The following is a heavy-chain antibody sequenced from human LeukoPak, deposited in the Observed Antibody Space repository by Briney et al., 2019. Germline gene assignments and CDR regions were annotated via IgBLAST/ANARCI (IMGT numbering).Heavy chain of an antibody. D-gene: IGHD3-22*01. CDR2: IYYSGST. CDR3: ARAPGAYPYYYDSSGYYYDY. CDR1: VGSISSSSYY. J-gene: IGHJ4*02. V-gene: IGHV4-39*07. Sequence: SETLSLTCTVSVGSISSSSYYWGWIRQPPGKGLEWIGSIYYSGSTYYNPSLKSRVTISVDTSKSQFSLKLSSVTAADTAVYYCARAPGAYPYYYDSSGYYYDYWGQGTLVTVSS.